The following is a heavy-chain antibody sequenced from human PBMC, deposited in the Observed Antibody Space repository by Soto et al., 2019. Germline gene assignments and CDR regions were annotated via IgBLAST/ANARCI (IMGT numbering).Heavy chain of an antibody. D-gene: IGHD5-18*01. V-gene: IGHV4-34*01. J-gene: IGHJ6*02. CDR3: ASNGMGYSYGYYYYGMDV. CDR1: GGSFSGYY. CDR2: INHSGST. Sequence: SETLSLTCAVYGGSFSGYYWSWIRQPPGKGLEWIGEINHSGSTNYNPSLKSRVTISVDTSKNQFSLKLSSVTAADTAVYYCASNGMGYSYGYYYYGMDVWGQGTTVTVSS.